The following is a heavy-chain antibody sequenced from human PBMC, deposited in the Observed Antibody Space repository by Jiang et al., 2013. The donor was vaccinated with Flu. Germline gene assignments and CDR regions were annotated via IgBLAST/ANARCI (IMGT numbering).Heavy chain of an antibody. D-gene: IGHD2-2*01. CDR2: IWYDGSNK. V-gene: IGHV3-33*01. CDR3: ARGDCSSTSCSVDY. J-gene: IGHJ4*02. Sequence: EWVAVIWYDGSNKYYADSVKGRFTXSRDNSKNTLYLQMNSLRAEDTAVYYCARGDCSSTSCSVDYWGQGTLVTVSS.